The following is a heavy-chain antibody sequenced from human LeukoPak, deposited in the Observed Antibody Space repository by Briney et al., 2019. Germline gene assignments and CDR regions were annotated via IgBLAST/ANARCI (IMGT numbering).Heavy chain of an antibody. CDR2: IYSGGST. J-gene: IGHJ4*02. D-gene: IGHD3-9*01. V-gene: IGHV3-66*01. Sequence: GGSLRLSCAASGFTFSSYSMNWVRQAPGKGLEWVSIIYSGGSTHYGDSVKGRFTISRDNSKNTLYLQMNSLRAEDTAVYYCARANYEILTGYLYFDYWGQGTLVTVSS. CDR3: ARANYEILTGYLYFDY. CDR1: GFTFSSYS.